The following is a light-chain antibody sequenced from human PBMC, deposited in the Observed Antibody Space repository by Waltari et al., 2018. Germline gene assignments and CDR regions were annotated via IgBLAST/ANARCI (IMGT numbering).Light chain of an antibody. CDR2: SNN. Sequence: ASGPPWQRVTISCSGSWSNIGTNVVIWYQQLPGTAPKLLIHSNNQRPSGVPARFSCSKSATSASLAISGLQSADEADYYCSAWDDSLNGHVIFGGGTKLTVL. CDR3: SAWDDSLNGHVI. V-gene: IGLV1-44*01. J-gene: IGLJ2*01. CDR1: WSNIGTNV.